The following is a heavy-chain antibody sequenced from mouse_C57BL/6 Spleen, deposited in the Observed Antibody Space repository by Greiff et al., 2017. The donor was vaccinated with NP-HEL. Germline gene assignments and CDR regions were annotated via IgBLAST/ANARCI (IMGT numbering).Heavy chain of an antibody. V-gene: IGHV5-16*01. J-gene: IGHJ2*01. CDR2: INYDGSST. CDR3: AREGYGSSHYFDY. CDR1: GFTFSDYY. Sequence: EVQVVESEGGLVQPGSSMKLSCTASGFTFSDYYMAWVRQVPEKGLEWVANINYDGSSTYYLDSLKSRFIISRDNAKNILYLQMSSLKSEDTATYYCAREGYGSSHYFDYWCQGTTLTVSS. D-gene: IGHD1-1*01.